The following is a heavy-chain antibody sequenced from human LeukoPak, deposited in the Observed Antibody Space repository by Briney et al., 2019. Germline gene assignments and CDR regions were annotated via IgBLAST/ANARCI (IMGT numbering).Heavy chain of an antibody. Sequence: KASETLSLTCAVYGGSFSGYYWSWIRQPPGKGLEWIGEINHSGSTNYNPSLKSRVTISVDPSKNQFSLKLSSVTAADTAVYYCARVRASRWLQPHYFDYWGQGTLVTVSS. CDR2: INHSGST. V-gene: IGHV4-34*01. CDR1: GGSFSGYY. J-gene: IGHJ4*02. CDR3: ARVRASRWLQPHYFDY. D-gene: IGHD5-24*01.